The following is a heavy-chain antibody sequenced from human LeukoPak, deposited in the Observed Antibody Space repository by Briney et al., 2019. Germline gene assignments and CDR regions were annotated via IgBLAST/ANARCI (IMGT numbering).Heavy chain of an antibody. D-gene: IGHD5-18*01. CDR3: AKVKAESGYSYRQFDY. CDR1: GFTFSSYA. V-gene: IGHV3-23*01. J-gene: IGHJ4*02. Sequence: GGSLRLSCAAYGFTFSSYAMSWVRQAPGKGLEWVSAISGSGGSTYYADSVKGRFTISRDNSKNTLYLQMNSLRAEDTAVYYCAKVKAESGYSYRQFDYSGQGTLVTVSS. CDR2: ISGSGGST.